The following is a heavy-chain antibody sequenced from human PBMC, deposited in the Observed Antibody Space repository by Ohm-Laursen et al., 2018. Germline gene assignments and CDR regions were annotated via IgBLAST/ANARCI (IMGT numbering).Heavy chain of an antibody. Sequence: SETLSLTCTVSGGSISSYYWSWIRQPPGKGLEWIGYIYYSGSTNYNPSLKSRVTISVDTSKNQFSLKLSSVTAADTAVYYCARQGGATTGDFDYWGQGTLVTVSS. V-gene: IGHV4-59*08. CDR3: ARQGGATTGDFDY. CDR2: IYYSGST. CDR1: GGSISSYY. J-gene: IGHJ4*02. D-gene: IGHD1-26*01.